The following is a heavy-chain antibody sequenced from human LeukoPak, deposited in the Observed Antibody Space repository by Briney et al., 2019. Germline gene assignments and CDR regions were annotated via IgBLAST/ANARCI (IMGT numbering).Heavy chain of an antibody. CDR1: GFTFSSYA. CDR2: ISYDGSNK. J-gene: IGHJ3*02. D-gene: IGHD3-3*01. Sequence: GGSLGLSRAASGFTFSSYAMHWVRQAPGKGLEWVAVISYDGSNKYYANSVKGRFTISRDNAKNSLYPQMNSLRAEDMALYYCAKDRDFDFWSGDAFDIWGQGTMVTVSS. CDR3: AKDRDFDFWSGDAFDI. V-gene: IGHV3-30-3*01.